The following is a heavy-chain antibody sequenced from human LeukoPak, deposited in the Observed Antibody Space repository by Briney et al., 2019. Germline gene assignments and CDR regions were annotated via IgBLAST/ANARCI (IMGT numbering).Heavy chain of an antibody. V-gene: IGHV3-30-3*01. CDR2: ISYDGSNK. Sequence: SCKASGGTFSSYAISWVRQAPGKGLEWVAVISYDGSNKYYADSVKGRFTISRDNSKNTLYLQMNSLRAEDTAVYYCARDRVAVAGYDAFDIWGQGTMVTVSS. CDR1: GGTFSSYA. D-gene: IGHD6-19*01. J-gene: IGHJ3*02. CDR3: ARDRVAVAGYDAFDI.